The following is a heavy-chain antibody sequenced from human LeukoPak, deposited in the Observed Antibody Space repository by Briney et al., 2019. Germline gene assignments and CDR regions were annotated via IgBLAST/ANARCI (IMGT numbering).Heavy chain of an antibody. CDR1: GGTFSSYP. Sequence: SVKVSCKASGGTFSSYPVSWVRQAPGQGLEWMGGIIPMFDTADFAQKFQGRVTITADTSTSTAYMQLSSLRSEDTAVYYCAKGRSGPYGSGSLDAFDIWGQGTMVTVSS. D-gene: IGHD3-10*01. CDR3: AKGRSGPYGSGSLDAFDI. CDR2: IIPMFDTA. J-gene: IGHJ3*02. V-gene: IGHV1-69*06.